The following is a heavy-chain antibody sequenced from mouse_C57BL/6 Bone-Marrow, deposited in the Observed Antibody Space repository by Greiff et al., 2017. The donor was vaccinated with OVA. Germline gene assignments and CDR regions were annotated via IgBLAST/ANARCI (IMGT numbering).Heavy chain of an antibody. D-gene: IGHD2-4*01. CDR2: FHPYNDDT. CDR1: GYTFTTYP. CDR3: ARPGDYDGDWFAY. V-gene: IGHV1-47*01. Sequence: VQLQQSGAELEKPGASVKMSCKASGYTFTTYPIEWMKQNHGKRLEWIGNFHPYNDDTKSNEKFKGKATLTVEKSSSTVYLELSRLTSDDSAVYYCARPGDYDGDWFAYWGQGTLVTVSA. J-gene: IGHJ3*01.